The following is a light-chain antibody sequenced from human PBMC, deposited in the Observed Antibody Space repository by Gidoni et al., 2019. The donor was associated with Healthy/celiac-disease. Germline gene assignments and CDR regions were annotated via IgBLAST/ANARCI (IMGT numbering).Light chain of an antibody. V-gene: IGKV2-28*01. CDR3: MQALQTPYT. Sequence: VMTQSPLSLHVTSGEPASISCRASQSLLHSNGYNYLDWYLRKPGQSPQLLIYLGSYRASGVPDRFSGSGSGTDFTQKISRVEAEDVGVYYCMQALQTPYTFGQGTKLEIK. CDR1: QSLLHSNGYNY. CDR2: LGS. J-gene: IGKJ2*01.